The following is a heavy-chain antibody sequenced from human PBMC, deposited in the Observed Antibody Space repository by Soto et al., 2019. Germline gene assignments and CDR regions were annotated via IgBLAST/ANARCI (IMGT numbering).Heavy chain of an antibody. J-gene: IGHJ4*02. CDR2: ISSSSSTI. D-gene: IGHD6-6*01. CDR3: XXXXSIAAPGDY. Sequence: EVQLVESGGGLVQPGGSLRLSCAASGFTFSSYSMNWVRQAPGKGLEWVSYISSSSSTIYYADSVKGRFTISRDNAKXXXXXXXXXXXXXXXXXXXXXXXXSIAAPGDYWGQGTLVTVSS. V-gene: IGHV3-48*01. CDR1: GFTFSSYS.